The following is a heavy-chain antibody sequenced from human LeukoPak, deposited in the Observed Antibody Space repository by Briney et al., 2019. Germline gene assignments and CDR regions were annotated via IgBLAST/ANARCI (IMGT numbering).Heavy chain of an antibody. CDR2: INHSGST. CDR1: GGPLSGYY. Sequence: SDPLSLTCAVYGGPLSGYYGRWLRHPPGKGLEGFGDINHSGSTNYHPSLKSRVTISVDTPKNQLSLKLSSVTAADTAVYYCARERGDPTAEYYYDSRDQLAFDYWGQGTLVTVSS. V-gene: IGHV4-34*01. D-gene: IGHD3-22*01. CDR3: ARERGDPTAEYYYDSRDQLAFDY. J-gene: IGHJ4*02.